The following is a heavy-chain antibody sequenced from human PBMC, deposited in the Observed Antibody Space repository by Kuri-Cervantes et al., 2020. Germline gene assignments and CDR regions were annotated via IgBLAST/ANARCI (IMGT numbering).Heavy chain of an antibody. CDR1: GFTFSSYS. D-gene: IGHD3-3*01. J-gene: IGHJ4*02. V-gene: IGHV3-48*04. CDR3: ARGRITIFGVVTYYFDY. Sequence: GESLKISWAASGFTFSSYSMNWVRQAPGKGLEWVSYISSSSSTIYYADSVKGRFTISRDNAKNSLYLQMNSLRAEDTAVYYCARGRITIFGVVTYYFDYWGQGTLVTVSS. CDR2: ISSSSSTI.